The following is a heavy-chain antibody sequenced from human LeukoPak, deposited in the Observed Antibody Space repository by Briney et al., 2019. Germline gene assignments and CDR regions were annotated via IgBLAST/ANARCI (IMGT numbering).Heavy chain of an antibody. V-gene: IGHV4-34*01. CDR1: GGSFSGYY. Sequence: SGTLSLTCAVYGGSFSGYYWSWIRQPPGKGLEWIGEINHSGSTNYNPSLKSRVTISVDTSKNQFSLKLSSVTAADTAVYYCARGLLDYVWGSYRSQRYYFDYWGQGTLVTVSS. CDR2: INHSGST. J-gene: IGHJ4*02. D-gene: IGHD3-16*02. CDR3: ARGLLDYVWGSYRSQRYYFDY.